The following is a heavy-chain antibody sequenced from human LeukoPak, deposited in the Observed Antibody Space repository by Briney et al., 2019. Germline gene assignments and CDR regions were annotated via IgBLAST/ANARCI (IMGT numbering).Heavy chain of an antibody. Sequence: SVKVSCKASGGTFSSYAISWVRQAPGQGLEWMGGIIPIFGTANYAQKFQGRVTITTDESTSTAYMELSNLRSEDTAVYYCARSGSAEQLVHGEYYYYYMDVWGKGTTVTVSS. CDR1: GGTFSSYA. V-gene: IGHV1-69*05. CDR3: ARSGSAEQLVHGEYYYYYMDV. CDR2: IIPIFGTA. D-gene: IGHD6-13*01. J-gene: IGHJ6*03.